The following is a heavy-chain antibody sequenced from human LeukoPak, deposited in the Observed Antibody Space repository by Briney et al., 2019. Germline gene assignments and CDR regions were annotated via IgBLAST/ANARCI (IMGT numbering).Heavy chain of an antibody. Sequence: GGSLRLSCAAFGFSFGDYYMTWIRQAPGKGLEWVSAISGSGGSAYYAGSVNGRFTISRDNSKNTLFLQMNSLRAEDTAVYFCARGSYCSGTNCYIGDFFHYMDVWGQGTTVTVSS. D-gene: IGHD2-2*02. CDR2: ISGSGGSA. CDR1: GFSFGDYY. J-gene: IGHJ6*03. V-gene: IGHV3-23*01. CDR3: ARGSYCSGTNCYIGDFFHYMDV.